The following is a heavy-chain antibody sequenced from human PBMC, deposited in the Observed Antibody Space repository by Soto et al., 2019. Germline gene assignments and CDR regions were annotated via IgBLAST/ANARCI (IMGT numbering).Heavy chain of an antibody. J-gene: IGHJ3*02. D-gene: IGHD1-26*01. V-gene: IGHV1-69*01. CDR3: AAIPYRVLTPLCGSFLAFNI. Sequence: QVQLVQSGAEVKKPGSSVKVSCKASGGTFSSYAISWVRQAPGQGLEWMGGIIPIFGTANYAQKFQGRVTITADESTSTAYMEMSSLRSEDTAVFFCAAIPYRVLTPLCGSFLAFNIGGKGTMVTVSS. CDR2: IIPIFGTA. CDR1: GGTFSSYA.